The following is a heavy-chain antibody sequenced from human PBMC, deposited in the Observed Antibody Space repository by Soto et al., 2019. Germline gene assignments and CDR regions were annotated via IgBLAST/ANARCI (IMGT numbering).Heavy chain of an antibody. D-gene: IGHD2-21*02. CDR2: ISSSSSLI. Sequence: EVQLVESGGGLVQPGGSLRLSCAASGFTFSSYSMNWVRQAPGKGLEWVSYISSSSSLIYYADSVKGRITISRDNAKNSMYLQMNSLRDEDTAVYYCARGPPGDCGGDCHPDYWGQGTLVTVSS. CDR3: ARGPPGDCGGDCHPDY. CDR1: GFTFSSYS. J-gene: IGHJ4*02. V-gene: IGHV3-48*02.